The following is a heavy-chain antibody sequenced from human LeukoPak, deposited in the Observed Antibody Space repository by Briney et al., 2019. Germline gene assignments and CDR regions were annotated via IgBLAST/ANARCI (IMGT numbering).Heavy chain of an antibody. V-gene: IGHV4-59*01. CDR2: VYYSGST. CDR3: ARRLPPYFDS. Sequence: SETLSLTCTVSGGSISSYYWSWIRQPPGKGLEWIGYVYYSGSTNYSPSLKSRVTISVDMAKNQVSLRLSSVTAADTAVYYCARRLPPYFDSWGQGTLVTVSS. J-gene: IGHJ4*02. CDR1: GGSISSYY. D-gene: IGHD4-11*01.